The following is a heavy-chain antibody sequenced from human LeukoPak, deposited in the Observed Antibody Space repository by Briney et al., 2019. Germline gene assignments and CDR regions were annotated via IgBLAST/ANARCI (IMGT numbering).Heavy chain of an antibody. CDR3: ARDSAAAGLDY. J-gene: IGHJ4*02. Sequence: GGSLRLSCAASGFTFSSYGMHWVRQAPGKGLEWVAFIRYDGNNKYYADSVKGRFTISRDNSKNTLYLQVNSLRAEDTATYYCARDSAAAGLDYWGQGTLVIVSS. V-gene: IGHV3-30*02. CDR2: IRYDGNNK. D-gene: IGHD6-13*01. CDR1: GFTFSSYG.